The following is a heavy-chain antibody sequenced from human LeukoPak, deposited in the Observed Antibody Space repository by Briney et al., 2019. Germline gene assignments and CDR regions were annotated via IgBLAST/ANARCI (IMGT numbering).Heavy chain of an antibody. CDR2: ISSSSSYI. CDR1: GFAFSSSA. D-gene: IGHD1-26*01. J-gene: IGHJ4*02. CDR3: ARSGSYSGGFDY. V-gene: IGHV3-21*01. Sequence: GGSLRLSCEASGFAFSSSAMHWVRQAPGKGLEWVSSISSSSSYIYYADSVKGRFTISRDNAKNSLYLQMNSLRAEDTAVYYCARSGSYSGGFDYWGQGTLVTVSS.